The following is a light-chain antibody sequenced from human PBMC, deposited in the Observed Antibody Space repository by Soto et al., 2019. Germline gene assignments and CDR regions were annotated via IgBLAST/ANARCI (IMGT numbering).Light chain of an antibody. CDR1: QSIASW. CDR2: KAS. Sequence: DMQMTQSPSTLSASVGDRVTITCRASQSIASWLAWNHQKPGKAPKLLISKASSLESGVPSRFSGSGSGTEFTLTISTLQPDDFASYYCQQYNFYPLTFGGGTKVEIK. J-gene: IGKJ4*01. V-gene: IGKV1-5*03. CDR3: QQYNFYPLT.